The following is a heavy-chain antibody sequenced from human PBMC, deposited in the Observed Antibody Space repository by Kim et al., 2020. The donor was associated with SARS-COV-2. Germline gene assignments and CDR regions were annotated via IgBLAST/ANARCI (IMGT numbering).Heavy chain of an antibody. J-gene: IGHJ4*02. V-gene: IGHV4-39*01. CDR3: ARLVSETSDVEC. Sequence: SETLSLTCTVSGDSISRSSNCWGWLRQPPGKGLEWIGSNNYSENTYYNSSLKRRVTITVDTSKNQFPLKIRSVTAADTVVYYCARLVSETSDVECWGKG. CDR1: GDSISRSSNC. CDR2: NNYSENT.